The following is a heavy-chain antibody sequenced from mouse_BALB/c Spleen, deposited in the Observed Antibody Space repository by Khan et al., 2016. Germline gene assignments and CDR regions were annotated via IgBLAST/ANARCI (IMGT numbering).Heavy chain of an antibody. CDR3: ARGMITTFDY. V-gene: IGHV3-2*02. Sequence: EVELVESGPGLVKPSQSLSLTCTVAGYSITSDYAWNWIRQFPGDKLEWMGYISYSGSTSYNPSLKSRISLTRDTSKNQFFLQLNSVTTEDTARYYCARGMITTFDYWGQGTTLTVSS. D-gene: IGHD2-4*01. CDR1: GYSITSDYA. J-gene: IGHJ2*01. CDR2: ISYSGST.